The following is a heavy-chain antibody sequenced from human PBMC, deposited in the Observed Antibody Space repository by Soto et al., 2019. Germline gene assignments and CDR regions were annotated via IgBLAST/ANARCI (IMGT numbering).Heavy chain of an antibody. J-gene: IGHJ3*02. V-gene: IGHV1-18*01. D-gene: IGHD4-4*01. CDR3: ARSNPWNAFDI. Sequence: ASVKVSCKASGYTFTIYGINWVRQAPGQGLEWMGWISPDNGNTNYAQKLQGRVTMTTDTSTSTAYMELRSLRSDDTAVYYCARSNPWNAFDIWGQGTMVTVSS. CDR1: GYTFTIYG. CDR2: ISPDNGNT.